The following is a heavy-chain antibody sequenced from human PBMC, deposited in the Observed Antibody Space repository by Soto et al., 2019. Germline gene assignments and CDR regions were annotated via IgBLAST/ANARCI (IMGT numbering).Heavy chain of an antibody. Sequence: SETLSLTCTVSGGSISSGGYYWSWIRQHPGKGLEWIGYIYYSGSTYYNPSLKSRVTISVDTSKNQFSLKLSSVTAADTAVYYGARETKNYDYGDYWGQGTLVTVSS. CDR2: IYYSGST. CDR3: ARETKNYDYGDY. V-gene: IGHV4-31*03. CDR1: GGSISSGGYY. J-gene: IGHJ4*02. D-gene: IGHD5-12*01.